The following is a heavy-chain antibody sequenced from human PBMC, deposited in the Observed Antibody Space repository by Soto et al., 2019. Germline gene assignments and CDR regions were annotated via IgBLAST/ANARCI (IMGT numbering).Heavy chain of an antibody. CDR3: AASIFYYGMDV. J-gene: IGHJ6*02. Sequence: GESLKISCKGSGYTFTNCWIGWVRQMPGKGLEWMGIIYPGDSDTKYNPSFQGQVTISADKSITTTYLQWSSLKASDTAIYYGAASIFYYGMDVWGQGTPVTVSS. CDR1: GYTFTNCW. CDR2: IYPGDSDT. V-gene: IGHV5-51*01.